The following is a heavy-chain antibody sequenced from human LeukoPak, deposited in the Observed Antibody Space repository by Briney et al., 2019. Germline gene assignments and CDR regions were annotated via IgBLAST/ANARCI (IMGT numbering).Heavy chain of an antibody. V-gene: IGHV4-38-2*02. Sequence: SETLSLTCAVSGYSTSSGAYWGWLRQPPGKGLEWIGCIYHDGSTYYNPSLKSRVTISVDTSKNQFSLKLTSVTATDTAVYYCVRDPPDYWGQGTLVTVSS. J-gene: IGHJ4*02. CDR1: GYSTSSGAY. CDR2: IYHDGST. CDR3: VRDPPDY.